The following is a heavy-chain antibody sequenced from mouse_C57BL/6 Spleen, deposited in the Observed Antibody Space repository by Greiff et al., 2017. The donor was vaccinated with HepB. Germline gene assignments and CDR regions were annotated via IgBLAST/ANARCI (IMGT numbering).Heavy chain of an antibody. V-gene: IGHV1-15*01. J-gene: IGHJ4*01. Sequence: QVQLQQSGAELVRPGASVTLSCKASGYTFTDYEMHWVKQTPVHGLEWIGAIDPETGGTAYNQKFKGKAILTADKSSSTAYMELRSLTSEDSAVYYCTRWRLTTYYAMDYWGQGTSVTVSS. D-gene: IGHD2-1*01. CDR1: GYTFTDYE. CDR3: TRWRLTTYYAMDY. CDR2: IDPETGGT.